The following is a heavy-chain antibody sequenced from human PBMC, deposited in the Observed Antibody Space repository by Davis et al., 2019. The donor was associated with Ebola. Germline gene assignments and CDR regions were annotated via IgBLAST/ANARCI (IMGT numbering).Heavy chain of an antibody. V-gene: IGHV4-34*01. CDR3: AMTSPRGYYYYMDV. Sequence: PGGSLRLSCAVYGGSFSGYYWSWIRQPPGKGLEWIGEINHSGSTNYNPSLKSRVTISVDTSKNQFSLKLSSVTAADTAVYYCAMTSPRGYYYYMDVWGKGTTVTVSS. D-gene: IGHD3-10*01. CDR1: GGSFSGYY. J-gene: IGHJ6*03. CDR2: INHSGST.